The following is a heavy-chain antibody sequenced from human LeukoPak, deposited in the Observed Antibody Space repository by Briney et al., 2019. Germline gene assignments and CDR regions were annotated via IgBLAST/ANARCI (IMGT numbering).Heavy chain of an antibody. J-gene: IGHJ6*02. V-gene: IGHV3-23*01. D-gene: IGHD1-26*01. CDR3: XXXXXXXWYRLGYYYGMDV. Sequence: GGSLRLSCAASGFTFSSYAMSWVRQAPGKGLEWVSAISGSGGSTYYADSVKGRFTISGDNSKNTLYLQMNSLRAEDTAVYYCXXXXXXXWYRLGYYYGMDVWGQGTTVTVSS. CDR1: GFTFSSYA. CDR2: ISGSGGST.